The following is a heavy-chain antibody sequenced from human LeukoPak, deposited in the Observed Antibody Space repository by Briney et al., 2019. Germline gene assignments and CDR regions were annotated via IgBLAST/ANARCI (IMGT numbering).Heavy chain of an antibody. Sequence: GASVKVSCKASGYTFTSYYMHWVRQAPGQGLEWMGIINPSGGSTSYAQKFQGRVTMTRDTSTSTVYMELSSLRSEDTAVYYGARDYYDSSGTHHFYGMDVWGQGTTVTVSS. J-gene: IGHJ6*02. CDR2: INPSGGST. CDR1: GYTFTSYY. V-gene: IGHV1-46*01. D-gene: IGHD3-22*01. CDR3: ARDYYDSSGTHHFYGMDV.